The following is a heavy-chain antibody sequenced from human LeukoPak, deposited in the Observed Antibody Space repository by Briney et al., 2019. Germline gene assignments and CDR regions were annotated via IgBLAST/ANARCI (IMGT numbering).Heavy chain of an antibody. CDR1: GGPLSPHY. Sequence: SETLSLTCIVSGGPLSPHYWSWIRQTPGKGLEFIGYVFSSGRTSYNPSLKSRVTISVDPSNHNISLKLSSVTAADTAVYYCARSFKYGDDKTRGYGMDVWGQGTTVIVSS. CDR2: VFSSGRT. CDR3: ARSFKYGDDKTRGYGMDV. D-gene: IGHD4-17*01. J-gene: IGHJ6*02. V-gene: IGHV4-59*08.